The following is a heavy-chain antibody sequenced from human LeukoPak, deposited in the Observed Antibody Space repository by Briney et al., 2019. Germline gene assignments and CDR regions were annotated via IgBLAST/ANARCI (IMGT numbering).Heavy chain of an antibody. CDR3: AKDMGLLGGSLNWLDP. CDR2: ISGSGGST. V-gene: IGHV3-23*01. J-gene: IGHJ5*02. CDR1: GFTFSSYA. D-gene: IGHD1-26*01. Sequence: GGSLRLSCAASGFTFSSYAMSWVRQAPGKGLEWVSAISGSGGSTYYADSVKGRFTISRDNSKNTLYLQMNSLRAEDTAVYYCAKDMGLLGGSLNWLDPWGQGTLVTVSS.